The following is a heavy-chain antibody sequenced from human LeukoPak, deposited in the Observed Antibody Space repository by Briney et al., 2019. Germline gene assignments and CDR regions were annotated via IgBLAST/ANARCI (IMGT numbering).Heavy chain of an antibody. V-gene: IGHV4-34*01. CDR2: INHSGST. CDR1: GGSFSGYH. CDR3: ARHRFTYYFETSGYHYGHEGFDY. D-gene: IGHD3-22*01. J-gene: IGHJ4*02. Sequence: PSETLSLTCGVYGGSFSGYHWSWIRQPPGKGLEWIGQINHSGSTNYNPSLKSRVTIALDTSKNQFSLRLSSVTAADTAVYYCARHRFTYYFETSGYHYGHEGFDYWGQGILVTVSS.